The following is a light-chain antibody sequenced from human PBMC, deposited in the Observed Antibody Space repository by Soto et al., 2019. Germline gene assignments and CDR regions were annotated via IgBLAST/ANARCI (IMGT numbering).Light chain of an antibody. Sequence: DIQSAHSWFSLSASLAERVTITSRASQSISSYLNWYQQKPGKAPKVLIYDASSLESGVPSRFSVSGSGTDYTLTISSLQTEDFATYYWQQSYRTPTVGQGTRLEIK. CDR1: QSISSY. CDR2: DAS. V-gene: IGKV1-39*01. CDR3: QQSYRTPT. J-gene: IGKJ5*01.